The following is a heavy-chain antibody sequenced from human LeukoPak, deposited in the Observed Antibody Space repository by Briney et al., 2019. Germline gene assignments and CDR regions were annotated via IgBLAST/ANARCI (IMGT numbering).Heavy chain of an antibody. J-gene: IGHJ5*02. V-gene: IGHV4-34*01. Sequence: PSETLSLTCAVYGGSFSGYYWSWIRQPPGKGLEWIGEINHSGSTNYNPSLKSRVTISVDTSKNQFSLKLSSVTAADTAVYYCARSHYYDSSGSQNNWFDPWGQGALVTVSS. CDR1: GGSFSGYY. D-gene: IGHD3-22*01. CDR2: INHSGST. CDR3: ARSHYYDSSGSQNNWFDP.